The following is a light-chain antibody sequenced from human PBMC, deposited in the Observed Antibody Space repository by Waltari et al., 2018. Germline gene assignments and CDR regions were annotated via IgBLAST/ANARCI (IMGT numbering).Light chain of an antibody. Sequence: EILLTPSPGTLSLSPGDRATLSCRASQSVTRALAWYQQKPGQASRLLIYGASNRATGIPDRFSGSGSGTDFSLTISRLEPEDFAVYYCQHYVRLPATFGQGTKVEIK. CDR1: QSVTRA. CDR3: QHYVRLPAT. CDR2: GAS. V-gene: IGKV3-20*01. J-gene: IGKJ1*01.